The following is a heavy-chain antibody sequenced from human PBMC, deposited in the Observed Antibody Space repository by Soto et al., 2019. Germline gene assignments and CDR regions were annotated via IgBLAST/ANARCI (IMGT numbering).Heavy chain of an antibody. CDR3: ARGYCGGGICYSRSFDL. CDR2: IYQSGST. D-gene: IGHD2-15*01. V-gene: IGHV4-59*01. J-gene: IGHJ2*01. CDR1: GGSISSYY. Sequence: QVQLQESGPGLVKPSETLSLTCTVSGGSISSYYWSWIRQPPGKGLEWIGYIYQSGSTNYNPSLKSRITISVDTSENQFSLKLTSVTAADTAVYYFARGYCGGGICYSRSFDLWGRGTLVTVSS.